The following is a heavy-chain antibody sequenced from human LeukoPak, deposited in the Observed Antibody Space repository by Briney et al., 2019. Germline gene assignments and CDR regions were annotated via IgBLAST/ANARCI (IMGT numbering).Heavy chain of an antibody. V-gene: IGHV1-69*02. CDR1: GGTFIIYT. CDR2: IIPILGIA. CDR3: ARGHQPPYYGMDV. J-gene: IGHJ6*02. Sequence: SVKVSCKASGGTFIIYTISWVRQAPGQGLEWMGRIIPILGIANYAQKFQGRVTITADKSTSTAYMELSSLRSEDTAVFYCARGHQPPYYGMDVWGQGTTVTVSS.